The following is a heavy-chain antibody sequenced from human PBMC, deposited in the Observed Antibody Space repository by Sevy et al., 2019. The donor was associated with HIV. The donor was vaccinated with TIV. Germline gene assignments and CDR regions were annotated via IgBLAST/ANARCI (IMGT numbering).Heavy chain of an antibody. V-gene: IGHV3-23*01. CDR3: AKDRGVLWFGELLSRYYFDY. CDR1: GFTFSSYA. Sequence: GGSLRLSCAASGFTFSSYAMSWVRQAPGKGLEWVSAISGSGGSTYYADSVKGRFTISRDNSKNTLYLIMNSLRAEDTAVYYCAKDRGVLWFGELLSRYYFDYWGQGTLVTVSS. D-gene: IGHD3-10*01. J-gene: IGHJ4*02. CDR2: ISGSGGST.